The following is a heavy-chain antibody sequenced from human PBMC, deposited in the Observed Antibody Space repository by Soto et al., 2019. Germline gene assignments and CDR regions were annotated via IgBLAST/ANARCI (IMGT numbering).Heavy chain of an antibody. V-gene: IGHV1-18*01. CDR2: ISLYTGNT. CDR1: DFPFTSQG. D-gene: IGHD2-2*01. CDR3: AIYHLELFRFDY. Sequence: GSVKGSWKASDFPFTSQGISLVRQAPGQGLEWMAWISLYTGNTNYAHQFHGRVTMTTDTSTSTAYMELRSLRSDDTAMYFCAIYHLELFRFDYWGQGTLVTVSS. J-gene: IGHJ4*02.